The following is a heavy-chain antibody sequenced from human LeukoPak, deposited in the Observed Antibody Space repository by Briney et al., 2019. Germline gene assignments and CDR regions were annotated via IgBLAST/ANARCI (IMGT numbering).Heavy chain of an antibody. CDR3: IRDFRSADL. J-gene: IGHJ5*02. CDR2: IYVDGRTT. Sequence: GGPLRLSCVASGFTFSNYWMHWVRQPPGKGLVWVSRIYVDGRTTNYADSVKGRFTISRDNAKNTVYLEMNSLSVEDTATYYCIRDFRSADLWGQGTLVTVTS. CDR1: GFTFSNYW. V-gene: IGHV3-74*01.